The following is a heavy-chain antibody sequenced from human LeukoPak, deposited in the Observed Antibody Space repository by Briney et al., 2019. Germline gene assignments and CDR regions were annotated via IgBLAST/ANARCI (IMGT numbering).Heavy chain of an antibody. D-gene: IGHD2-8*01. CDR3: ARLRPRYCTNGVCPNWFDP. J-gene: IGHJ5*02. Sequence: ASVKVSCKASGYTFTSYDINWVRQATGQGLEWMGWMNPNSGNTGYAQKFQGRVTMTRDTSISTAYMELSRLRSDDTAVYYCARLRPRYCTNGVCPNWFDPWGQGTLVTVSS. CDR2: MNPNSGNT. V-gene: IGHV1-8*01. CDR1: GYTFTSYD.